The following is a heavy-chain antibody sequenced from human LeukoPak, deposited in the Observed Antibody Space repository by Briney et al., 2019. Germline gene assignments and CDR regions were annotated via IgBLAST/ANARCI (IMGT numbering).Heavy chain of an antibody. CDR1: GGTFSSYA. V-gene: IGHV1-69*04. Sequence: SVKVSCKASGGTFSSYAVSWVRQAPGQGLEWMGRIIPILGLTNYAQKFQGRVTITADKSTSTAYMELSSLRSEDTAVYYCATTRDLGYCSGGSCPFDYWGQGTLVTVSS. D-gene: IGHD2-15*01. CDR3: ATTRDLGYCSGGSCPFDY. J-gene: IGHJ4*02. CDR2: IIPILGLT.